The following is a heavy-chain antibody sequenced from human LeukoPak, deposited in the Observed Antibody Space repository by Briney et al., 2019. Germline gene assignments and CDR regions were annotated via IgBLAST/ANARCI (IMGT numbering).Heavy chain of an antibody. J-gene: IGHJ4*02. D-gene: IGHD1-26*01. CDR2: IYDSGST. Sequence: PSETLSLTCTVSGGSISSFHWSWIRQPPGKGLEHIGNIYDSGSTYYNPSLKSRGTISVDTSKNQFSLKPSSVTAADTAVYYCARTYSGRSYYFDCWGQGTLVTVSS. CDR1: GGSISSFH. CDR3: ARTYSGRSYYFDC. V-gene: IGHV4-59*01.